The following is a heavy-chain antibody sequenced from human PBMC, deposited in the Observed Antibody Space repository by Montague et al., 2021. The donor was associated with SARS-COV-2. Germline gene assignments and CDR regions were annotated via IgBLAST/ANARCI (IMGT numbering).Heavy chain of an antibody. CDR2: IYYSGST. J-gene: IGHJ6*03. CDR3: ASTYGGNLGYYYYYMDV. CDR1: GGPISSGGYY. V-gene: IGHV4-31*03. D-gene: IGHD4-23*01. Sequence: TLSLTCTVSGGPISSGGYYWSWIRQHPGKGLEWIGYIYYSGSTYYNPSLKSRVTISVDTSKNQFSLKLSSVTAADTAVYYCASTYGGNLGYYYYYMDVWGKGTMVTVSS.